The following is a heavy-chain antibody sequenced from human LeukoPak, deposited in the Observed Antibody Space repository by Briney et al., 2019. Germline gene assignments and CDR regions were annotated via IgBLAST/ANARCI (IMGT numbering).Heavy chain of an antibody. Sequence: PSETLSLTCAVSGGSISSGGYSWSWIRQPPGKGLEWIGYIYYSGSTYYNPPLKSRVTISVDTSKNQFSLKLSSVTAADTAVYYCAGDIVGATGWFDPWGQGTLVTVSS. CDR2: IYYSGST. V-gene: IGHV4-30-4*07. D-gene: IGHD1-26*01. CDR1: GGSISSGGYS. J-gene: IGHJ5*02. CDR3: AGDIVGATGWFDP.